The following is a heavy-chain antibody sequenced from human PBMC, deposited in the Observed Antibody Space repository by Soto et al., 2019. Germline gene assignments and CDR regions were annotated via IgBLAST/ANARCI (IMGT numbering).Heavy chain of an antibody. Sequence: GGSLRLSCAASGFTFSSYEMNCVRQAPGKGLEWVSYISSSGSTIYYADSVKGRFTISRDNAKNSLYLQMNSLRAEDTAVYYCARDRQGDDYVWGTSRYTFARYIDYCGQGTLVTVS. CDR3: ARDRQGDDYVWGTSRYTFARYIDY. CDR1: GFTFSSYE. J-gene: IGHJ4*02. D-gene: IGHD3-16*02. CDR2: ISSSGSTI. V-gene: IGHV3-48*03.